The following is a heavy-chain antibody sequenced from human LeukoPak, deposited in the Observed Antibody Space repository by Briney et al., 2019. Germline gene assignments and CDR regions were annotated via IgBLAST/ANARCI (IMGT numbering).Heavy chain of an antibody. Sequence: SVKVSCKASGYTFTSYGISWVRQAPGQGLEWMGGIIPIFGTANYAQKFQGRVTITTDESTSTAYMELSSLRSEDTAVYYCARERGERLELHYYYYYMDVWGKGTTVTVSS. D-gene: IGHD1-7*01. CDR2: IIPIFGTA. J-gene: IGHJ6*03. CDR1: GYTFTSYG. V-gene: IGHV1-69*05. CDR3: ARERGERLELHYYYYYMDV.